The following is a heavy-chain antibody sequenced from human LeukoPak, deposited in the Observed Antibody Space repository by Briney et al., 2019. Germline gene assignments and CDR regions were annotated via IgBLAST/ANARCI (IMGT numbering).Heavy chain of an antibody. CDR1: GFTFTKYW. D-gene: IGHD2-2*01. V-gene: IGHV3-48*01. CDR3: ARVDSTLTFYYYFYMDV. J-gene: IGHJ6*03. Sequence: GDSLRLSCAASGFTFTKYWMTWVRQAPGKGLEWVSYISSSSDAIYYADSVKGRFTISRDNAKNSLYLQMSSLRAEDTAVYYCARVDSTLTFYYYFYMDVWGKGTTVTVSS. CDR2: ISSSSDAI.